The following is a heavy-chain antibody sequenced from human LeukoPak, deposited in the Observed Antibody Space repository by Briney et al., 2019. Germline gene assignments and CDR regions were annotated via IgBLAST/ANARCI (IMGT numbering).Heavy chain of an antibody. V-gene: IGHV4-59*01. CDR3: ARSLLGSGSYNDY. CDR2: IYYSGST. Sequence: PSETLSLTCTVSGGSISSYYWSWIRQPPGKGLEWIGYIYYSGSTNYNPSLKSRVTISVDTSKNQFSLKLSSVTAADTAVYYCARSLLGSGSYNDYWGQGTLVTVSS. D-gene: IGHD3-10*01. CDR1: GGSISSYY. J-gene: IGHJ4*02.